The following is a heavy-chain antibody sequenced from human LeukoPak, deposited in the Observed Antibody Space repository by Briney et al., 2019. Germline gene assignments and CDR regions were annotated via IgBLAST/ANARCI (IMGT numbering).Heavy chain of an antibody. Sequence: ASVKVSCRASGYTFTSYDINWVRQATGQGLEWMGWMNPNSGNTGYAQKFQGRVTMTRNTSISTTYMELSSLRSEDTAVYYCARGKWIRFLEWTLYYYYGMDVWGQGTTVTASS. CDR3: ARGKWIRFLEWTLYYYYGMDV. D-gene: IGHD3-3*01. V-gene: IGHV1-8*01. CDR1: GYTFTSYD. J-gene: IGHJ6*02. CDR2: MNPNSGNT.